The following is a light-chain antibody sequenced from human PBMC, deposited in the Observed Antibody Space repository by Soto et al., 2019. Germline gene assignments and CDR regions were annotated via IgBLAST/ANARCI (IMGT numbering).Light chain of an antibody. CDR1: QDIKDF. J-gene: IGKJ2*01. CDR3: QQYDGLPPYT. V-gene: IGKV1-33*01. Sequence: DIQMTQSPSSLSASVGDRVTITCQASQDIKDFLNWYQQKPGKAPKLLIYDASNLEPGVPSRFSGRGSGTDFTFTIASLQPKDIATYYCQQYDGLPPYTFGQGTKLEIK. CDR2: DAS.